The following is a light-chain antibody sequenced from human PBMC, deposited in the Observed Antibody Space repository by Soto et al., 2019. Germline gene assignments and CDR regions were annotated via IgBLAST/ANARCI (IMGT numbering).Light chain of an antibody. V-gene: IGKV3-15*01. J-gene: IGKJ2*01. Sequence: EIVMTQSPATLSVSPGERATLSCRASQSVSRNLAWYQQKPGQAPRLLIYGASTRATGIPARFSGSGSGTEFTLTISSLLSEDFAVYYCQQYNNWPPYTFGQGTKLEIK. CDR1: QSVSRN. CDR3: QQYNNWPPYT. CDR2: GAS.